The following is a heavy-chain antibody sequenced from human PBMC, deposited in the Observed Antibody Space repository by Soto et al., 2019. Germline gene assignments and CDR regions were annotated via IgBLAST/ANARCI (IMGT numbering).Heavy chain of an antibody. CDR1: DFAFSSYG. V-gene: IGHV3-30*03. Sequence: GGSLRLSCAASDFAFSSYGIHGVRQAPGKGLEWVAASSYDGRETFYADSAKGRFTVSKEMSKNTAFLQMNALRGEDTAVYFCPRDSGWPILNFDNWGQGTPVTVSS. CDR3: PRDSGWPILNFDN. CDR2: SSYDGRET. D-gene: IGHD3-10*01. J-gene: IGHJ4*02.